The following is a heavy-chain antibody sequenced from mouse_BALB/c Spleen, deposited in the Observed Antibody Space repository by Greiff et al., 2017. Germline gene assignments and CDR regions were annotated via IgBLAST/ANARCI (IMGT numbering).Heavy chain of an antibody. CDR3: ARRNYYGSSPRYFDV. CDR2: IDPSDSYT. V-gene: IGHV1-69*02. CDR1: GYTFTSYW. Sequence: QVQLQQPGAELVKPGASVKLSCKASGYTFTSYWMHWVKQRPGQGLEWIGEIDPSDSYTNYNQKFKGKATLTVDKSSSTAYMQLSSLTSEDSAVYYCARRNYYGSSPRYFDVWGAGTTVTVSS. D-gene: IGHD1-1*01. J-gene: IGHJ1*01.